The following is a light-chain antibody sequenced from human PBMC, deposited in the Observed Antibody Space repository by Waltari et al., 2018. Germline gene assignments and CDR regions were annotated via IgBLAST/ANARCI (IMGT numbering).Light chain of an antibody. CDR1: ILRTYF. CDR3: SSRDSGGYV. CDR2: GRN. J-gene: IGLJ1*01. V-gene: IGLV3-19*01. Sequence: SSELTQDPAVSVALGQTVRITCQGDILRTYFASWDKQRPGQAPPLVMFGRNNRPLGIPERFSGSTSGITASLTIAGAQAEDEADYYCSSRDSGGYVFGTGTSVTVL.